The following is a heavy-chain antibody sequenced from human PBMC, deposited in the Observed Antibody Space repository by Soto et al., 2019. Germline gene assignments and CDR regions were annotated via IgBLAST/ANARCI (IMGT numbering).Heavy chain of an antibody. Sequence: EVQLLESGGGLVQPGGSLRLSCAASGFTFSSYAMSWVRQAPGQGLEWVSAISGSGGSTYYADSVKGRFTISRDNSKNTLYLQMNSLRAEDTAVYYCAKARSSHSVRFLEWLYWGQGTLVTVSS. CDR3: AKARSSHSVRFLEWLY. D-gene: IGHD3-3*01. CDR2: ISGSGGST. V-gene: IGHV3-23*01. CDR1: GFTFSSYA. J-gene: IGHJ4*02.